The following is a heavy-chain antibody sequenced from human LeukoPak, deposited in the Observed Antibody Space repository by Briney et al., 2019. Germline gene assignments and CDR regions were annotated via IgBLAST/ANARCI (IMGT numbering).Heavy chain of an antibody. V-gene: IGHV1-46*01. CDR3: ARAPDYYFDY. D-gene: IGHD3-3*01. CDR1: GGTFISYA. CDR2: INPSGGST. Sequence: GASVKVSCKASGGTFISYAISWVRQAPGQGLEWMGIINPSGGSTSYAQKFQGRVTMTRDTSTSTVYMELSSLRSEDTAVYYCARAPDYYFDYWGQGTLVTVSS. J-gene: IGHJ4*02.